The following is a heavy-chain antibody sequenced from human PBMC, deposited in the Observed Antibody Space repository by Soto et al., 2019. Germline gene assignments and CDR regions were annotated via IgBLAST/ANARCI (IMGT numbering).Heavy chain of an antibody. CDR1: GGSFSGYY. CDR2: INHSGST. J-gene: IGHJ4*02. Sequence: ESLSLTCAVYGGSFSGYYWSWIRQPPGKGLEWIGEINHSGSTNYNPSLKSRVTISVDTSKNQFSLKLSSVTAADTAVYYCARAHSSTFDYWGQGTLVTVSS. V-gene: IGHV4-34*01. CDR3: ARAHSSTFDY. D-gene: IGHD6-13*01.